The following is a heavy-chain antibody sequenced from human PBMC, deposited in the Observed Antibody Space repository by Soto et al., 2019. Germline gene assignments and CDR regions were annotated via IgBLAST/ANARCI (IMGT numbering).Heavy chain of an antibody. Sequence: SETLSLTCTVSGGSISSYYWSWIRQPAGKGLEWIGRIYTSGSTNYNPSLKSRVTMSVDTSKSQFSLKLSSVTAADTAVYYCARVVYSNYWTPNWFDPWGQGTLVTVSS. D-gene: IGHD4-4*01. CDR1: GGSISSYY. J-gene: IGHJ5*02. CDR3: ARVVYSNYWTPNWFDP. V-gene: IGHV4-4*07. CDR2: IYTSGST.